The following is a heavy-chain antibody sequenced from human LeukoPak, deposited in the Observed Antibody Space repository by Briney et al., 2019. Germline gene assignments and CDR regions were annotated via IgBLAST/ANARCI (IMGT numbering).Heavy chain of an antibody. Sequence: PSVTLSLTCTVSGGSISSSSYYWGWIRQPPGKGLEWIGSIYYSGSTYYNPSLKSRLTISVDTSKNQFSLKLSSVTAADTAAYYCASLEQWLALFDYWGQGTLVTVSS. CDR3: ASLEQWLALFDY. D-gene: IGHD6-19*01. V-gene: IGHV4-39*01. CDR1: GGSISSSSYY. CDR2: IYYSGST. J-gene: IGHJ4*02.